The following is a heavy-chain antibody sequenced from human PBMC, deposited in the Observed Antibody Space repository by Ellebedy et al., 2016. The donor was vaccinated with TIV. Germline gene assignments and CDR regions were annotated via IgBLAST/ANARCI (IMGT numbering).Heavy chain of an antibody. J-gene: IGHJ4*02. CDR2: INLVGNEK. CDR3: VSAARGSNCCEAY. Sequence: PGGSLRLSCGASGFTFSSFWMGWVRRAPGKGLEWVATINLVGNEKYYVDSVKGRFTISNDNAKTSLYLQMNSLRAEATAVYSCVSAARGSNCCEAYWGQGTLVTVSS. CDR1: GFTFSSFW. V-gene: IGHV3-7*03. D-gene: IGHD2-21*01.